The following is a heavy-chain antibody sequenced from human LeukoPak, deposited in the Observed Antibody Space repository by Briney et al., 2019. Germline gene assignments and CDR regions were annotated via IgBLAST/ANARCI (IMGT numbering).Heavy chain of an antibody. Sequence: SETLSLTCTVSGGSISSGDYYWSWIRQPPGKGLEWIGYIYYSGSTYYNPSLKSRVTISVDRSKNQFSLKLSPVTAADTAVYYCARGGLYQLLYYWGQGTLVTVSS. CDR2: IYYSGST. CDR1: GGSISSGDYY. J-gene: IGHJ4*02. CDR3: ARGGLYQLLYY. V-gene: IGHV4-30-4*01. D-gene: IGHD2-2*01.